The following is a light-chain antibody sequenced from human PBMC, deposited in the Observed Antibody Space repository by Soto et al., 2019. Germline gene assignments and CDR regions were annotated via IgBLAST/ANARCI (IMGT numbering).Light chain of an antibody. CDR2: LGS. Sequence: IVMTQSPLSLPVTLGESASISCRSRQSLLHTNGHNYLAWYLQEPGQSPQLLIYLGSNRASGVPDRFSGSGSGTDFTLKISRVEAEDVGVYYCMQALQTPPYTFGQGTKVDIK. CDR3: MQALQTPPYT. V-gene: IGKV2-28*01. CDR1: QSLLHTNGHNY. J-gene: IGKJ2*01.